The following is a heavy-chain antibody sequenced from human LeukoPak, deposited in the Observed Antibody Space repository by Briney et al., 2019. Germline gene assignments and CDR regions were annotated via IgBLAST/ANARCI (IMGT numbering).Heavy chain of an antibody. Sequence: SETLSLTCAVYGGSFSGYYWSWIWQPAGKGLEGMGRIYTSGSTNYNPSLKSRVTISVDTSKNQFSLKLSSVTAADTDVYYCASFPYYGFWSGYYTAGFEPWGQGPLVPVSS. V-gene: IGHV4-59*10. CDR3: ASFPYYGFWSGYYTAGFEP. CDR1: GGSFSGYY. CDR2: IYTSGST. D-gene: IGHD3-3*01. J-gene: IGHJ5*02.